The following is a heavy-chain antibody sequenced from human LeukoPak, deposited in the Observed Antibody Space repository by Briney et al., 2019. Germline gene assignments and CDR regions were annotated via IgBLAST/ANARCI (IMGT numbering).Heavy chain of an antibody. V-gene: IGHV4-39*07. J-gene: IGHJ3*02. Sequence: KTSETLSLTCTVSGGSISSSNYYWGWIRQPPGKGLEYIGSIYYSGSTYYNPSLKSRVTISVDTSKNQFSLKLTSVTAADTAVYYCARGGPDIVAPPVSAFDIWGQGTMVTVSS. CDR2: IYYSGST. D-gene: IGHD5-12*01. CDR3: ARGGPDIVAPPVSAFDI. CDR1: GGSISSSNYY.